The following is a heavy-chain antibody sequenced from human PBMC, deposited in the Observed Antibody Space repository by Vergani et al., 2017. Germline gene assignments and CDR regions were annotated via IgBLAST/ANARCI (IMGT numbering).Heavy chain of an antibody. Sequence: QVQLQESGPGLVKASETLYLTCTVSGGSISRYYWSWIRQPPGNGLEWIGYIHYSRSTNYNPSLKSRVTITVDTSKNQFSLKLSSVTAADTAVYYCASVCPRIEYGSAFGWFDPWGQGILVTVS. V-gene: IGHV4-59*01. CDR2: IHYSRST. J-gene: IGHJ5*02. CDR3: ASVCPRIEYGSAFGWFDP. CDR1: GGSISRYY. D-gene: IGHD6-6*01.